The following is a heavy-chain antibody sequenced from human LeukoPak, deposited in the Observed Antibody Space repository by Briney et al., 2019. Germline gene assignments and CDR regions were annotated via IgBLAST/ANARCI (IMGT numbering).Heavy chain of an antibody. Sequence: PGGSLRLSCAASGFTFSSDSMNWVRQAPAKGLEWVSSISSSGSFISYADSVKGRFTISRDNAKNSLYLQMNSLRAEDTAVYYCARGLDGYKVDYWGQGTLVTVSS. J-gene: IGHJ4*02. CDR2: ISSSGSFI. V-gene: IGHV3-21*01. CDR3: ARGLDGYKVDY. CDR1: GFTFSSDS. D-gene: IGHD5-24*01.